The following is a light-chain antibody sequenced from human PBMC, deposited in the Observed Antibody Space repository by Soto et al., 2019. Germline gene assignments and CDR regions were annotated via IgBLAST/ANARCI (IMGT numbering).Light chain of an antibody. V-gene: IGLV1-47*01. CDR2: RNN. J-gene: IGLJ3*02. CDR3: AAWDDSLSGPNWV. Sequence: QSVLTQPPSASGTPGQRVTISCSGSSSNIGSNYVYWYQQLPGTAPKLLIYRNNQRPSRVPDRFSGSKSGTSASPAISGLRSEDEADYYCAAWDDSLSGPNWVFGGGTKLTVL. CDR1: SSNIGSNY.